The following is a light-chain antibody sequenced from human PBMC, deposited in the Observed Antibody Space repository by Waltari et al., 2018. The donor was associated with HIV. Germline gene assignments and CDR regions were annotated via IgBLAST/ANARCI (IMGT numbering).Light chain of an antibody. Sequence: QSALTQPASVSGSPGQSIPISCTGTSSDVGGSIYVSWYQQHPGKAPKLMISEVSNRPSGVTNRFSGSKSGNTASLTISGLQVEDEADYYCSSYTSSSTLYVFGTGTKVTVL. V-gene: IGLV2-14*01. CDR3: SSYTSSSTLYV. CDR2: EVS. CDR1: SSDVGGSIY. J-gene: IGLJ1*01.